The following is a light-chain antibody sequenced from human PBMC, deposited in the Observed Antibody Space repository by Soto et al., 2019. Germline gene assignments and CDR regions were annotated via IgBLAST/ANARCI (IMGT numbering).Light chain of an antibody. CDR2: GDN. J-gene: IGLJ2*01. Sequence: QSVLTQPPSVSGAPGQRVSISCTGSTSNIGAPYDVHWYQHLPGTAPKLLIYGDNNRPSGVSNRFSGSKSGNTASLTISGLQAEDEADYYCSSYTTGSLVVFGGGTKLTVL. CDR1: TSNIGAPYD. V-gene: IGLV1-40*01. CDR3: SSYTTGSLVV.